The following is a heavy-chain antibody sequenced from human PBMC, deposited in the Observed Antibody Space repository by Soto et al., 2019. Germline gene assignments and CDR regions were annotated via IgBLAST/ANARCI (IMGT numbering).Heavy chain of an antibody. CDR3: ARRPLVRGIIPYFFDS. D-gene: IGHD3-10*01. CDR2: IYHSGSA. Sequence: SETLSLTCTVSGGSINNSSFYWGWVRQPPGKRLEWIGSIYHSGSAYYNPSLKSRLTISVDTSNNQFSLNLSSVTAADTAVYFCARRPLVRGIIPYFFDSWGQGTLVTVSS. J-gene: IGHJ4*02. CDR1: GGSINNSSFY. V-gene: IGHV4-39*01.